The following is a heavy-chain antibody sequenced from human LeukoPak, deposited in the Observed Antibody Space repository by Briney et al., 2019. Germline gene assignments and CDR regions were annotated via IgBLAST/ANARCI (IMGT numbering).Heavy chain of an antibody. CDR3: ARGRLVGATQAFGI. J-gene: IGHJ3*02. CDR2: INSDGSST. V-gene: IGHV3-74*01. CDR1: GFTFSSYW. D-gene: IGHD1-26*01. Sequence: PGGSLRLSCAASGFTFSSYWMHWVRQAPGKGLVWVSRINSDGSSTSYADSVKGRFTISRDNAKNTLYLQMNSLRAEDTAVYYCARGRLVGATQAFGIWGQGTMVTVSS.